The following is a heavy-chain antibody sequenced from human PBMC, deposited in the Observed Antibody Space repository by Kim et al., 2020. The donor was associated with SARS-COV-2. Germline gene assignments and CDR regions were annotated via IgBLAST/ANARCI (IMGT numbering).Heavy chain of an antibody. J-gene: IGHJ4*02. CDR1: GGSFSGYY. V-gene: IGHV4-34*01. D-gene: IGHD1-1*01. CDR3: ARLELEPLGDY. CDR2: INHSGST. Sequence: SETLSLTCAVYGGSFSGYYWSWIRQPPGKGLEWIGEINHSGSTNYNPSLKSRVTISVDTSKNQFSLKLSSVTAADTAVYYCARLELEPLGDYWGQGTLVTVSS.